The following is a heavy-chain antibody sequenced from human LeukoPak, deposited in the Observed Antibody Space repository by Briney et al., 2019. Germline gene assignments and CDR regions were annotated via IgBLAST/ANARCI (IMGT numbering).Heavy chain of an antibody. V-gene: IGHV3-30-3*01. D-gene: IGHD1-26*01. CDR2: ISYDGSNK. Sequence: GRALRLPCAASGFTFSSYAMHWVRQAPGKGLEGVAVISYDGSNKYYADSVKGRFTISRDNSKNTLYLQMNSLRAEDTAVYYCARSIVGATIDAFDIWGQGTMVTVSS. J-gene: IGHJ3*02. CDR3: ARSIVGATIDAFDI. CDR1: GFTFSSYA.